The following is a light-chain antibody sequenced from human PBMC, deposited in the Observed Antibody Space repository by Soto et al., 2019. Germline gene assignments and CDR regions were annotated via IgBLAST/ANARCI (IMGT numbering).Light chain of an antibody. CDR1: QSVSSY. V-gene: IGKV3-15*01. Sequence: EIVLTQSPATMSLSPGERATLSCRASQSVSSYLAWYQQKPGQAPRILIYGESSRATGIPVRLSGSGSGTELNLTISRLQSEDFAVYYCQQYNNWPLTFGQGTRLEIK. CDR2: GES. CDR3: QQYNNWPLT. J-gene: IGKJ5*01.